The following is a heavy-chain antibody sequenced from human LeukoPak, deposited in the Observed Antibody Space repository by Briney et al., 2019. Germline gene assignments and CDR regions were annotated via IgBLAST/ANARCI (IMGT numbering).Heavy chain of an antibody. Sequence: PGGSLRLSCVVSEFTVSNNYMSWVRQAPGKGLEWVSVIYSGGSTYYADSVKGRFTISRDNSKNTVYLQMSSLRAEDTAVYYCARRYSSSWCHDYWGQGTLVTVSS. CDR2: IYSGGST. D-gene: IGHD6-13*01. CDR1: EFTVSNNY. J-gene: IGHJ4*02. CDR3: ARRYSSSWCHDY. V-gene: IGHV3-53*01.